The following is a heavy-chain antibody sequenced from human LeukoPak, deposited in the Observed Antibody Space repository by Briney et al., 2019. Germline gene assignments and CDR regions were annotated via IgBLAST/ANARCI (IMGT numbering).Heavy chain of an antibody. D-gene: IGHD2-15*01. Sequence: HPGGSLRLSCAASGFTVSSNYISWVRQAPGKGLEWVSVIYSGGSTYYADSVKGRFTISRDNSKNTLYLQMNSLRAEDTAVYYCGRDPRVVVADYYYYYGMDVWGQGTTVTVSS. CDR3: GRDPRVVVADYYYYYGMDV. CDR1: GFTVSSNY. J-gene: IGHJ6*02. V-gene: IGHV3-66*01. CDR2: IYSGGST.